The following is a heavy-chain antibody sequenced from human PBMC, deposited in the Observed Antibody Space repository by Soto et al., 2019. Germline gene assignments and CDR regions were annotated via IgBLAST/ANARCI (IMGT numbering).Heavy chain of an antibody. CDR3: TADTKCGNGVCYPYYYGLDV. V-gene: IGHV3-15*01. D-gene: IGHD2-8*01. J-gene: IGHJ6*02. CDR1: GFTFSRAW. CDR2: IKSTTDSGTI. Sequence: GGPLRLSCAASGFTFSRAWMRWVRQAPGKGLEWVGRIKSTTDSGTIDYAAPVKGRFTISRDDSKNTVYLQMNGLKTEDAAVYYCTADTKCGNGVCYPYYYGLDVWGQGTTVTVSS.